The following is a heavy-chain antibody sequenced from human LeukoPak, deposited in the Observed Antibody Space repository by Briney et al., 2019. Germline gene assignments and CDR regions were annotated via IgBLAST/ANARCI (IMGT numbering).Heavy chain of an antibody. CDR3: ARNPGVTAGRGYYYYMDV. CDR2: INQDGSEK. Sequence: GGSLRPSCAASGFTFSNYAMSWVRQAPGKGLQWVANINQDGSEKYFVDSVKGRFTISRDNAKNSLYLHMNSLRAEDTAVYYCARNPGVTAGRGYYYYMDVWGKGTTVTVSS. V-gene: IGHV3-7*01. D-gene: IGHD2-2*01. CDR1: GFTFSNYA. J-gene: IGHJ6*03.